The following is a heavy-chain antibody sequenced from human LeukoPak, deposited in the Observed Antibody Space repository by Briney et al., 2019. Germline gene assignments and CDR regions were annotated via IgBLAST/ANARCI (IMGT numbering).Heavy chain of an antibody. V-gene: IGHV3-9*01. D-gene: IGHD1-26*01. CDR2: ISWNSGST. CDR3: AKSYSGSQDDAFDI. J-gene: IGHJ3*02. CDR1: GFTFDDYA. Sequence: GGSLRLSCAVSGFTFDDYAMYWVRQAPGKGLEWVSGISWNSGSTGYADSVKGRFTISRDNAKKSLYLQMNSLRLKDTALYYCAKSYSGSQDDAFDIWGQGTMVTVSS.